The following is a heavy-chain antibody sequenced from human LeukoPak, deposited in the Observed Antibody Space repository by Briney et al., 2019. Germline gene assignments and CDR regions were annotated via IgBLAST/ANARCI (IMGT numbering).Heavy chain of an antibody. Sequence: ASVKVSCKASGYTFTGYYMHWVRQAPGPGLEWMGRINPNSGGTNYAQKFQGRVTMTRDTSISTAYMELSRLRSDDTAVYYCAKYDSSGYYFDYWGQGTLVTVSS. CDR2: INPNSGGT. CDR3: AKYDSSGYYFDY. V-gene: IGHV1-2*06. J-gene: IGHJ4*02. D-gene: IGHD3-22*01. CDR1: GYTFTGYY.